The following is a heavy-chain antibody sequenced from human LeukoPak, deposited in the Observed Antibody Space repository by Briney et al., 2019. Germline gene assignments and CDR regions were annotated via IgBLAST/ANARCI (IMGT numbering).Heavy chain of an antibody. CDR1: GGSFSDFY. Sequence: SETLSLTCAVNGGSFSDFYCTWIRQSPGKGLEWIGEINHIGDTKYNPSLKSRVTILLDTSKNQFSLKLSSVTAADTAVYYCARRVVDTVSLYYYYYMDVWGKGTTVTVSS. V-gene: IGHV4-34*01. CDR2: INHIGDT. CDR3: ARRVVDTVSLYYYYYMDV. D-gene: IGHD5-18*01. J-gene: IGHJ6*03.